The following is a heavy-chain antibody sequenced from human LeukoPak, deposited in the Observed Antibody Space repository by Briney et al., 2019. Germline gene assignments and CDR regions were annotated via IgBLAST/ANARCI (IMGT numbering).Heavy chain of an antibody. V-gene: IGHV3-11*04. CDR2: ISSSGSTI. Sequence: GGSLRLSCAASGFTVSSNYMSWVRQAPGKGLEWVSYISSSGSTIYYADSVKGRFTISRDNAKNSLYLQMNSLRAEDTAVYYCARVASSSSWSYYFDYWGQGTLVTVSS. J-gene: IGHJ4*02. CDR3: ARVASSSSWSYYFDY. CDR1: GFTVSSNY. D-gene: IGHD6-13*01.